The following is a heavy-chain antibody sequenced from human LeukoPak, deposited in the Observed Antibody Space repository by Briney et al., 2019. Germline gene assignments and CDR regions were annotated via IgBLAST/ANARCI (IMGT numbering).Heavy chain of an antibody. Sequence: GSLRLSCVASAFTFSSYSMNWVRQPPGKGLEWIGEIYHSGSTNYNPSLKSRVTISVDKSKNQFSLKLSSVTAADTAVYYCARDRYYDSSGFYYYYYMDVWGKGTTVTVSS. CDR2: IYHSGST. V-gene: IGHV4-4*02. CDR3: ARDRYYDSSGFYYYYYMDV. D-gene: IGHD3-22*01. CDR1: AFTFSSYSM. J-gene: IGHJ6*03.